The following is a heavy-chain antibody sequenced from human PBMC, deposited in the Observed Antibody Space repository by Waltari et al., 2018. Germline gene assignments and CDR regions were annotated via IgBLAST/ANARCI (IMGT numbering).Heavy chain of an antibody. J-gene: IGHJ5*02. CDR3: ARLYYYDSSGYPLGFDP. Sequence: QVQLQESGPGLVKPSETLSLTCTVSGGSISSYYWSWIRQPPGKGLAWIGYIYYSGSTNYNPSLKSRVTISVDTSKNQFSLKLSSVTAADTAVYYCARLYYYDSSGYPLGFDPWGQGTLVTVSS. V-gene: IGHV4-59*01. CDR2: IYYSGST. D-gene: IGHD3-22*01. CDR1: GGSISSYY.